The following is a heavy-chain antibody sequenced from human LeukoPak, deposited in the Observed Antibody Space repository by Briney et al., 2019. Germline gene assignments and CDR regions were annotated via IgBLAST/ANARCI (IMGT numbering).Heavy chain of an antibody. CDR1: GGSISSSNYY. V-gene: IGHV4-39*07. D-gene: IGHD1-7*01. CDR3: ARKQGGTMYDV. J-gene: IGHJ4*02. CDR2: FYSGGSA. Sequence: SETLSLTCIVPGGSISSSNYYWAWIRQPPGKGLEWIGTFYSGGSAYYNPSLTSRVSISKDTSDNQFFLRLYSVTAADTAVYYCARKQGGTMYDVWGQGTQVTVSS.